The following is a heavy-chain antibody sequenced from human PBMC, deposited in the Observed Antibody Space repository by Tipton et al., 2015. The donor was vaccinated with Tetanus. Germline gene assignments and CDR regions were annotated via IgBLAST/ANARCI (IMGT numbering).Heavy chain of an antibody. CDR1: GFTFSSYG. J-gene: IGHJ4*02. V-gene: IGHV3-33*01. Sequence: SLRLSCAASGFTFSSYGMHWVRQAPGKGLEWVAVIWYDGSNKYYADSVKGRFTISRDNSKNTLYLQMNSLRAEDTAVYYCARGGARPNPFPFDYWGQGTLVPVSS. CDR3: ARGGARPNPFPFDY. D-gene: IGHD6-6*01. CDR2: IWYDGSNK.